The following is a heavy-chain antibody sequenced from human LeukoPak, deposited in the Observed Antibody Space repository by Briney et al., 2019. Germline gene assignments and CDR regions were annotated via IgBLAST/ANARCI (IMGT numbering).Heavy chain of an antibody. CDR1: GFTFSSYG. Sequence: GGSLRLSCAASGFTFSSYGMNWVRQAPGKGLEWVAVISYDGSNKYYADSVKGRFTISRDNSKNTLYLQMNSLRAEDTAVYYCAKSPSGYDILTGYLAAGGMDVWGKGTTVTVSS. CDR3: AKSPSGYDILTGYLAAGGMDV. J-gene: IGHJ6*04. V-gene: IGHV3-30*18. CDR2: ISYDGSNK. D-gene: IGHD3-9*01.